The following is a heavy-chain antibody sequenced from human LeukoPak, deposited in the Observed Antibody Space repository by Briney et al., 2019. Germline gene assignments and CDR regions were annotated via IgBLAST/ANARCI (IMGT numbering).Heavy chain of an antibody. CDR2: INPNGGGT. D-gene: IGHD2-15*01. CDR1: GYTFTAYY. V-gene: IGHV1-2*02. Sequence: RASLKVSCKSSGYTFTAYYIHWLRQVPGHGLEWMGWINPNGGGTNYAQEFQGRVSLARDTSISTAYMELSGLTSDDTALYYCARGFRGSTFSYWGQGTLVTVSS. CDR3: ARGFRGSTFSY. J-gene: IGHJ4*02.